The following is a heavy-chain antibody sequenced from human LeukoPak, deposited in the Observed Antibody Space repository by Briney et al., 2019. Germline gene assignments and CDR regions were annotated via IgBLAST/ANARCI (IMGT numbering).Heavy chain of an antibody. V-gene: IGHV3-20*04. CDR3: ARDGNPNYFYYYMDV. CDR1: GFTLDDYA. D-gene: IGHD4-23*01. J-gene: IGHJ6*03. CDR2: INWNGGST. Sequence: GSLRLSCAASGFTLDDYAMSWVRQAPGKGLEWVSGINWNGGSTAYADSVKGRFTISRDIAKNSLYLQMNSLRAEDTALYYCARDGNPNYFYYYMDVWGKGTTVTVSS.